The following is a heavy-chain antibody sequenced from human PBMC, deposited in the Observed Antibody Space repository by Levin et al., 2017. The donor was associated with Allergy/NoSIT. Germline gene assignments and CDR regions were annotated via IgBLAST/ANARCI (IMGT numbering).Heavy chain of an antibody. Sequence: GESLKISCAASGFSLTNAWVTWVRQAPGKGLEWVGRIKSNSDGGTIDYAAPVTGRFTISRDDPKNTVYLLMTSLKTEDTAVYYGVSGASWGQGTLVTVSS. CDR1: GFSLTNAW. CDR2: IKSNSDGGTI. J-gene: IGHJ5*02. V-gene: IGHV3-15*01. CDR3: VSGAS. D-gene: IGHD2-8*01.